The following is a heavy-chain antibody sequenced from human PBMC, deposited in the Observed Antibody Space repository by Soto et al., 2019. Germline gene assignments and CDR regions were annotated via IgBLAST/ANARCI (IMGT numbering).Heavy chain of an antibody. Sequence: SSETLSLTCAVSGYSISSGYYWGWFRRPPGKGREGLVSFYHGGSTYYNPSLNSRVTLSIDMTNNHVSLILNSVTAADTAVYYCARVGPWVPYYYDSSPYTFENWFDPWGQGTLVTVSS. CDR3: ARVGPWVPYYYDSSPYTFENWFDP. CDR2: FYHGGST. V-gene: IGHV4-38-2*01. D-gene: IGHD3-22*01. CDR1: GYSISSGYY. J-gene: IGHJ5*02.